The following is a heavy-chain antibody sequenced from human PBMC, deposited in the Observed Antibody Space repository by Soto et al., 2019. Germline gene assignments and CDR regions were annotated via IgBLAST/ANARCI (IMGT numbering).Heavy chain of an antibody. CDR2: ISSDSSYK. D-gene: IGHD2-2*01. Sequence: GGSLRLSCAASGFTLSSHTMNWVRQAPGKGLEWVSSISSDSSYKYYTDSVKGRFTVSRDNAKNSLYLQMDSLRAEDTAVYYCARGYCTRSSCYIGGFYYYGMDVWGQGATVTVSS. J-gene: IGHJ6*02. CDR1: GFTLSSHT. V-gene: IGHV3-21*01. CDR3: ARGYCTRSSCYIGGFYYYGMDV.